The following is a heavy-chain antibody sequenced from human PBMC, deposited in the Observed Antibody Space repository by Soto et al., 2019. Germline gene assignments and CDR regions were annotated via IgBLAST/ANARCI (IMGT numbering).Heavy chain of an antibody. CDR2: ISGSGNTI. V-gene: IGHV3-11*01. D-gene: IGHD6-13*01. CDR3: ARTAAGTPYYYSDMDV. CDR1: GFTFNDYY. J-gene: IGHJ6*02. Sequence: QVQLVESGGGLVKPEGSLRLSCAASGFTFNDYYMSWIRQAPGEGLEWVSYISGSGNTIYYADSVKGRFTISRDNAKNSLDLEMSSQRAEDTAVYYCARTAAGTPYYYSDMDVWGQGPTVTVS.